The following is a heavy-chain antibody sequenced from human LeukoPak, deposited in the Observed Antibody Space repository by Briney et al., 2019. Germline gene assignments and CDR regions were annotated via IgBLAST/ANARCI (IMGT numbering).Heavy chain of an antibody. Sequence: TGGSLRLSCVASGLTFSTTSMNWVRQAPGKGLEWVSYISGSGSTIYYTDSVKGRFTISRDNARNSVYLQMNSLRDEDTATYYCTRGAIPGYGDNWFWFDSWGQGTLVSVSS. CDR2: ISGSGSTI. V-gene: IGHV3-48*02. J-gene: IGHJ5*01. CDR3: TRGAIPGYGDNWFWFDS. CDR1: GLTFSTTS. D-gene: IGHD1-1*01.